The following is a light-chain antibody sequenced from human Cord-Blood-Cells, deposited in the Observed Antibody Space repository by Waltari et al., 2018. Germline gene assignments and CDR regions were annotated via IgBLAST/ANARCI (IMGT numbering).Light chain of an antibody. V-gene: IGKV3-11*01. Sequence: EIVLTQSPGTPSLSPGERATLSCRASQSVSSSYLAWYQQKPGQAPRLLIYDASNRATGIPARFSGSGSGTDFTLTISSLEPEDFAVYYCQQRSNWITFGQGTRLEIK. J-gene: IGKJ5*01. CDR1: QSVSSSY. CDR2: DAS. CDR3: QQRSNWIT.